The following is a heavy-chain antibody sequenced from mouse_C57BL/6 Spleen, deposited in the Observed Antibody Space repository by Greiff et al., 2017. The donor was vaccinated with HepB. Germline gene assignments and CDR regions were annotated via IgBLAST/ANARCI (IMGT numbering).Heavy chain of an antibody. CDR1: GFTFNTYA. CDR3: VREGVYYGNYGGYFDV. D-gene: IGHD2-1*01. V-gene: IGHV10-3*01. Sequence: DVMLVESGGGLVQPKGSLKLSCAASGFTFNTYAMHWVRQAPGKGLEWVARIRSKSSNYATYYADSVKDRFTISRDDSQSMLYLQMNNLKTEDTAMYYCVREGVYYGNYGGYFDVWGTGTTVTVSS. J-gene: IGHJ1*03. CDR2: IRSKSSNYAT.